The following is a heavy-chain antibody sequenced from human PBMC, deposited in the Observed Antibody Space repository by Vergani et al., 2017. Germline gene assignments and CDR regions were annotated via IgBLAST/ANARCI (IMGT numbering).Heavy chain of an antibody. CDR3: AHRRDDITIFWEDKNTNWFDP. CDR2: IYWDDDK. CDR1: GFSLSTSGVG. Sequence: QITLKESGPTLVKPTQTLTLTCTFSGFSLSTSGVGVGWIRQPPGKSLEWLALIYWDDDKRYSPSLKSRLTITKDTSKKQVVLTMTNMDPVDTATYYCAHRRDDITIFWEDKNTNWFDPWGQGTLVTVSS. D-gene: IGHD3-9*01. V-gene: IGHV2-5*02. J-gene: IGHJ5*02.